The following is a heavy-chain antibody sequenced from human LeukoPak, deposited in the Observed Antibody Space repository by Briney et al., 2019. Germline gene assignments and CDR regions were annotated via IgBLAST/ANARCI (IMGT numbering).Heavy chain of an antibody. CDR3: TRQKWELLNYYYYMDV. CDR2: ISGSGGST. Sequence: PGGSLRLSCAASGFTFSSYAMSWVRQAPGKGLEWVSAISGSGGSTYYADSVKGRFTISRDNSKNTLYLQMNSLRAEDTAVYYCTRQKWELLNYYYYMDVWGKGTTVTVSS. D-gene: IGHD1-26*01. CDR1: GFTFSSYA. V-gene: IGHV3-23*01. J-gene: IGHJ6*03.